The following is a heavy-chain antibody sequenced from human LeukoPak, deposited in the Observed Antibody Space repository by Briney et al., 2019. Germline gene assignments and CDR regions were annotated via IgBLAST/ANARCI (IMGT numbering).Heavy chain of an antibody. CDR2: IYSGGST. D-gene: IGHD3-22*01. CDR1: GFIVRSNY. CDR3: ARIRLDYSETRIDSFDI. J-gene: IGHJ3*02. V-gene: IGHV3-53*04. Sequence: PGGSLRLSCAASGFIVRSNYMSWVRQAPGKGLEWVSSIYSGGSTYYADSVKGRYTISRHNPNTLCLQMNSLKTEDTAVYYCARIRLDYSETRIDSFDIWGQGTMVTVSS.